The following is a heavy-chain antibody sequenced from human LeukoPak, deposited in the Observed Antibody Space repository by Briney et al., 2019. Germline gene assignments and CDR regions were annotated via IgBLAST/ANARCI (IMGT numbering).Heavy chain of an antibody. CDR1: GDSMSDSY. J-gene: IGHJ6*03. D-gene: IGHD2-8*01. V-gene: IGHV4-4*07. Sequence: SETLSLTCTVSGDSMSDSYWSWIRQPAGKGLEWIGRIYASGSTNYNPSLNSRVTLSVDTSSNQFSLTLSSVTAADTAVYHCARDIRSHNGPGGYYYYYMDVWGKGTTVTVSS. CDR2: IYASGST. CDR3: ARDIRSHNGPGGYYYYYMDV.